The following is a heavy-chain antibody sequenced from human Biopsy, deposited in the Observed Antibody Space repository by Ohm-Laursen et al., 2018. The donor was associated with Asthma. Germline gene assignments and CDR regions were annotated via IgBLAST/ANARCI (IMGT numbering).Heavy chain of an antibody. CDR3: ARVPVAAAGPYYYGMDV. J-gene: IGHJ6*02. D-gene: IGHD6-13*01. V-gene: IGHV3-30*03. CDR2: ISFDPLNK. CDR1: GFTLSSYV. Sequence: SLRLSCSASGFTLSSYVMHWVRQAPSKGLDWVALISFDPLNKQYADWVRGRFTVSRDSSKNTLYLQMNSLRADDTAVYYCARVPVAAAGPYYYGMDVWGQGTTVTASS.